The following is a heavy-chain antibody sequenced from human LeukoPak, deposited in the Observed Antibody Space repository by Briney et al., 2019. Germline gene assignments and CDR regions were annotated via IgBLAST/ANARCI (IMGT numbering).Heavy chain of an antibody. J-gene: IGHJ6*03. CDR1: GFTFSSYG. CDR2: ISYEGSNK. Sequence: GRSLRLSCAASGFTFSSYGMHCVRQAPGKGLEWVAVISYEGSNKYYADSVKGRFTISRDNSKNTLYLQMNSLRAEDTAVYYCATVYGGVEDYYYMDVWGKGTTVTVSS. D-gene: IGHD2/OR15-2a*01. CDR3: ATVYGGVEDYYYMDV. V-gene: IGHV3-30*03.